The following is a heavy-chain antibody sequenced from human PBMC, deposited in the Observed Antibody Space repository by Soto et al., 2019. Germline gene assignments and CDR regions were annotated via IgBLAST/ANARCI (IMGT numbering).Heavy chain of an antibody. D-gene: IGHD3-16*01. CDR1: GFTFSSYW. CDR3: ARPRDYNYFDY. Sequence: EVQLVESGGGLVQPGGSLRLSCAASGFTFSSYWMHWVRQAPEKGLGWVSRIDSDGSSTNFADSVKGRFTISRDNAKNTLYLQMNSLKAEDTAVYYCARPRDYNYFDYWGQGTLVTVSS. CDR2: IDSDGSST. V-gene: IGHV3-74*01. J-gene: IGHJ4*02.